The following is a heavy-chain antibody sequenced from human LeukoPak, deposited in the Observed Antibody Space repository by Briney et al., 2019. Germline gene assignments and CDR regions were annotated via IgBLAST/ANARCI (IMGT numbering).Heavy chain of an antibody. V-gene: IGHV3-30-3*01. D-gene: IGHD3-3*01. Sequence: GGSLRLSCAASGFTFSTFSMYWVRQAPGKGLEWVALISYSGSEKYYADSVEGRFTISRDNAKNSLYLQMNSLRAEDTAVYYCARHSTFFGVVIIKGRVRGPFDYWGQGTLVTVSS. J-gene: IGHJ4*02. CDR1: GFTFSTFS. CDR2: ISYSGSEK. CDR3: ARHSTFFGVVIIKGRVRGPFDY.